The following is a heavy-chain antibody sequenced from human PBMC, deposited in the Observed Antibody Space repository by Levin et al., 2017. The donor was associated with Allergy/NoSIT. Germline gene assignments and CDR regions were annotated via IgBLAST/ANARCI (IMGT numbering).Heavy chain of an antibody. CDR3: AREYKDYDTSGYYYDY. Sequence: SQTLSLPCAVSGGSISNYFWAWIRQPAGKGLEWIGRIYTSGSTDYNPSLKSRVSMSVDTSKNQFSLKLSSVTAADTAVYYCAREYKDYDTSGYYYDYWGQGTLVTVSS. D-gene: IGHD3-22*01. CDR2: IYTSGST. J-gene: IGHJ4*02. V-gene: IGHV4-4*07. CDR1: GGSISNYF.